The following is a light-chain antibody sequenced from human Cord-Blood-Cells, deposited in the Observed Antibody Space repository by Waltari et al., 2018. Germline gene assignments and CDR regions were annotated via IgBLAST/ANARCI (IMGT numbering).Light chain of an antibody. CDR3: QQYNSYWT. V-gene: IGKV1-5*03. J-gene: IGKJ1*01. CDR1: QIISSW. Sequence: DIQMTQSPSTLSASVGDRVTITCRANQIISSWLAWYQQKPGKAPKLLIYKASSLESGVPSRVSGRGSGTEFTLTISSLQPDDFATYYYQQYNSYWTFGQGTKVEIK. CDR2: KAS.